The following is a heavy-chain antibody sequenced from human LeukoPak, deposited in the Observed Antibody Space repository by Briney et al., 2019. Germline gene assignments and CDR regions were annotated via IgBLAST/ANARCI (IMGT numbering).Heavy chain of an antibody. J-gene: IGHJ5*02. CDR3: ARNGRHSKWFDP. CDR2: IYNSGST. Sequence: NPSETLSLTCTVSGYSISSGYYWGWIRQSPGKGLEWIGSIYNSGSTYYNPSLKSRITISVDTSKNQFSLNLSSVTAADTAVYYCARNGRHSKWFDPWGQGTLVTVSS. V-gene: IGHV4-38-2*02. D-gene: IGHD1-1*01. CDR1: GYSISSGYY.